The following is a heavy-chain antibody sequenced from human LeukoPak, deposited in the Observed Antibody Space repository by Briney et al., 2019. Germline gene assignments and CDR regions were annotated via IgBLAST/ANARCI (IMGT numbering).Heavy chain of an antibody. Sequence: GGSLRLSCTASGFTFSSYAMSWVRQAPGKGLEWVLGISGSGGSTYYADSVKGRFTISRDNSKNTLYLQMNSLRAEDTAIYHCAREFWSGSRVIDYWGQGTLVTVSS. CDR1: GFTFSSYA. D-gene: IGHD3-3*01. CDR3: AREFWSGSRVIDY. V-gene: IGHV3-23*01. CDR2: ISGSGGST. J-gene: IGHJ4*02.